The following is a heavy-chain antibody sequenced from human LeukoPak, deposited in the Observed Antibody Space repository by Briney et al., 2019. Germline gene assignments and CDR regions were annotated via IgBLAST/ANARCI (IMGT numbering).Heavy chain of an antibody. V-gene: IGHV3-20*04. Sequence: GGSLRLSCGASGFTFDDYGITWVRQAPGEGLEWVSGINWNGGSTGYADSVKGRFTISRDNAKNSLYLQMNSLRAEDTALYYCARGMGPFDYWGQGTLVTVSS. D-gene: IGHD3-16*01. CDR2: INWNGGST. J-gene: IGHJ4*02. CDR1: GFTFDDYG. CDR3: ARGMGPFDY.